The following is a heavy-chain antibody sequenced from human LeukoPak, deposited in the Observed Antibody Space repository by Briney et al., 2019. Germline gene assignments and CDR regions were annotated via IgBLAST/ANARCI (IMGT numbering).Heavy chain of an antibody. J-gene: IGHJ4*02. V-gene: IGHV1-2*02. CDR1: GYTFTGYY. CDR3: ATVRWELKYYFDY. Sequence: ASVKVSCKASGYTFTGYYMHWVRQAPGQGLEWMGWINPNSGGTNYAQKFQGRVTMTRDTSISTAYMELSRLRSDDTAVYYCATVRWELKYYFDYWGQGTLVTVSS. CDR2: INPNSGGT. D-gene: IGHD1-26*01.